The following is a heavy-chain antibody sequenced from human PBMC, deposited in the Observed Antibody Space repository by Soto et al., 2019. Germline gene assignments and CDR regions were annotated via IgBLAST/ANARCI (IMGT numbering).Heavy chain of an antibody. CDR3: AREVGWFNYYDSSGYRGIYGLDV. J-gene: IGHJ6*02. D-gene: IGHD3-22*01. Sequence: GGSLRLSCAASGFTFSSNWMSWVRQAPGKGLEWVANIKQDGSEKYYVDSVKGRFTISRDNAKNSLYLQMNSLRAEDTAVYYCAREVGWFNYYDSSGYRGIYGLDVWGQGTTVTVSS. CDR1: GFTFSSNW. V-gene: IGHV3-7*01. CDR2: IKQDGSEK.